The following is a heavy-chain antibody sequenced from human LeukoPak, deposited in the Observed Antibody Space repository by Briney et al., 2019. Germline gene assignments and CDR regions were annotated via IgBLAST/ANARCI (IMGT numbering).Heavy chain of an antibody. CDR1: GFTFSSYS. CDR3: AREGRVVPAAMFYYYYYGMDV. J-gene: IGHJ6*02. D-gene: IGHD2-2*01. V-gene: IGHV3-21*01. CDR2: ISSSSSYI. Sequence: PGGSLRLSCAASGFTFSSYSMNWVRQAPGKGLEWVSSISSSSSYIYYADSVKGRFTISRDNAKNSLYLQMNSLRAEDTAVYYCAREGRVVPAAMFYYYYYGMDVWGQGTTVTVSS.